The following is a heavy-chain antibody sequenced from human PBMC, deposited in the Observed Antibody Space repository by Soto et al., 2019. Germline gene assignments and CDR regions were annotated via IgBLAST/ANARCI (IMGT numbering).Heavy chain of an antibody. V-gene: IGHV1-2*04. J-gene: IGHJ5*02. CDR1: GYTFTGYY. CDR2: INPNSGGT. D-gene: IGHD6-19*01. Sequence: ASVKVSCKASGYTFTGYYMHWVRQAPGQGLEWMGWINPNSGGTNYAQKFQGWVTMTRDTSISTAYMELSRLRSDDTAVYYCARGNGYSSEDNWFDPWGQGSLVTVSS. CDR3: ARGNGYSSEDNWFDP.